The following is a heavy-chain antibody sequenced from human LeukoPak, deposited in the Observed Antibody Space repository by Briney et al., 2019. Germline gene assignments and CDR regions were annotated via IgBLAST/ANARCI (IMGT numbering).Heavy chain of an antibody. D-gene: IGHD3-3*01. V-gene: IGHV1-69*01. CDR3: ARGSPKYDFWSGYLDY. Sequence: ASVKVSCKASGGTFSSYAISWVRQAPGQGLEWMGGIIPIFGTANYAQKFQGRVTITADESTSTAYMELSSLRSEDTAVYYCARGSPKYDFWSGYLDYWGQGTLVTVSS. J-gene: IGHJ4*02. CDR2: IIPIFGTA. CDR1: GGTFSSYA.